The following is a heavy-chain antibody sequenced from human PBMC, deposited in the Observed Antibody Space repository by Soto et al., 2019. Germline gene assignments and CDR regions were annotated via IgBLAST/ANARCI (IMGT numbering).Heavy chain of an antibody. J-gene: IGHJ5*02. CDR3: ARGLRRQHGGGWFDP. CDR2: VHYSGST. CDR1: GGSIISYY. V-gene: IGHV4-59*01. D-gene: IGHD6-13*01. Sequence: SETLSLTCNVSGGSIISYYWTWIRQPPGRGLEWIGFVHYSGSTLYNPSLKNRATVSLDRSKNQISLTLSSVTAADTAVYYCARGLRRQHGGGWFDPWGQGTLVTVSS.